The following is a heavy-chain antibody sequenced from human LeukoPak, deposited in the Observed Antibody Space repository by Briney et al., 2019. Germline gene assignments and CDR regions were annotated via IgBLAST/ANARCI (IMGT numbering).Heavy chain of an antibody. CDR3: AKDIPCSSGWSVYDAFDI. CDR1: GFTFDDYA. CDR2: ISWNSGSI. V-gene: IGHV3-9*01. J-gene: IGHJ3*02. Sequence: PGGSLRLSCAASGFTFDDYAMHWVRQAPGKGLEWVSGISWNSGSIGYADSVKGRFTISRDNAKNSLYLQMNSLRAEDTALYYCAKDIPCSSGWSVYDAFDIWGQGTMVTVSS. D-gene: IGHD6-19*01.